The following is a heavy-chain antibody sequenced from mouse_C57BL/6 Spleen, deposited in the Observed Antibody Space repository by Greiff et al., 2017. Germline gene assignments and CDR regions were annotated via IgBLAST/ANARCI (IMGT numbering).Heavy chain of an antibody. Sequence: EVKLVESGGGLVKPGGSLKLSCAASGFTFSDYGMHWVRQAPEKGLEWVAYISSGSSTIYYADTVKGRFTISRDNAKNTLFLQMTSLRSEDTAMYYCARGYYGSSGWYFDVWGTGTTVTVSS. CDR3: ARGYYGSSGWYFDV. V-gene: IGHV5-17*01. CDR2: ISSGSSTI. CDR1: GFTFSDYG. D-gene: IGHD1-1*01. J-gene: IGHJ1*03.